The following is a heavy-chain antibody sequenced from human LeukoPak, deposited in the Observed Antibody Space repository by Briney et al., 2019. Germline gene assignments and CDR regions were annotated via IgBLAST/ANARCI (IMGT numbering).Heavy chain of an antibody. J-gene: IGHJ5*02. CDR1: GYTFTTYH. V-gene: IGHV1-2*02. Sequence: GASVKVSCKASGYTFTTYHIHWVRQAPGQAPEWMGWINPNGGGTSYAWNFQGRVTMTRDTSITTAYMELSSLTFDDTAVYYCARDLRQQLILGWLDPWGQGTLVSVS. D-gene: IGHD3/OR15-3a*01. CDR2: INPNGGGT. CDR3: ARDLRQQLILGWLDP.